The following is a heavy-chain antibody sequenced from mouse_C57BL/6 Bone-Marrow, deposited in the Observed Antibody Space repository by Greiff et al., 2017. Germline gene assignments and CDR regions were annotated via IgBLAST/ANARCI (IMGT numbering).Heavy chain of an antibody. Sequence: VQLQQPGAELVKPGASVKLSCKASGYTFTSYWMHWVKQRPGQGLEWIGMIHPNSGSTNYNEKFKSKATLTVDKSSSTAYMQLSSLTSEDSAVYYCARPGLRRGGPLDYWGQGTTLTVSS. CDR2: IHPNSGST. CDR3: ARPGLRRGGPLDY. J-gene: IGHJ2*01. D-gene: IGHD2-4*01. V-gene: IGHV1-64*01. CDR1: GYTFTSYW.